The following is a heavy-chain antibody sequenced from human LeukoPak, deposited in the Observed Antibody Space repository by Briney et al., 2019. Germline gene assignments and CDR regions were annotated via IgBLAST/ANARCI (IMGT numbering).Heavy chain of an antibody. Sequence: ASVKVSCKASGYTFTSYVITWVRQAPGQGLEWMGWTSPYNGRTIYVQKLQGRVTMTTDTSTSTAYMELRNLGSDDTAVYYCARRISGTTPYAFDIWGQGTLVTVSS. V-gene: IGHV1-18*01. J-gene: IGHJ4*02. CDR2: TSPYNGRT. CDR1: GYTFTSYV. D-gene: IGHD1-7*01. CDR3: ARRISGTTPYAFDI.